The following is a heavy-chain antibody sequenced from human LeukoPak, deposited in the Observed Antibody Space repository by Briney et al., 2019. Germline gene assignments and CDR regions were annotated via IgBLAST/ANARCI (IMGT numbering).Heavy chain of an antibody. Sequence: ASVKVSCKASGFTFTSFGFSWVRQAPGQGLEWMGWISAYNGNTNYAQKLQGRVTMTTDTSTSTAYMELRSLRSDDTAVYYCARRVSYYMDVWGKGTTVTVSS. CDR3: ARRVSYYMDV. CDR2: ISAYNGNT. J-gene: IGHJ6*03. D-gene: IGHD2-8*01. V-gene: IGHV1-18*01. CDR1: GFTFTSFG.